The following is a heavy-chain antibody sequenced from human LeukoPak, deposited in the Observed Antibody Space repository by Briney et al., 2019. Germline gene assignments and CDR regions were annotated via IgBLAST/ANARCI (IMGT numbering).Heavy chain of an antibody. D-gene: IGHD6-6*01. J-gene: IGHJ4*02. CDR2: IYYSGST. Sequence: SETLSLTCTVSGGSISSSIYYWGWTRQPPGKGLEWIGSIYYSGSTFYNPSLKSRVTISVDTSKNQFSLKLSSVTAADTAVYYCATSYSSSSSSRYFDSWDQGTLVTDSS. CDR3: ATSYSSSSSSRYFDS. CDR1: GGSISSSIYY. V-gene: IGHV4-39*01.